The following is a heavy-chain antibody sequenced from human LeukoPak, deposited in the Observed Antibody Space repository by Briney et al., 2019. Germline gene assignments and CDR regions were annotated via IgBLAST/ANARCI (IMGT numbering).Heavy chain of an antibody. J-gene: IGHJ4*02. CDR1: GFTFSNTW. V-gene: IGHV3-15*01. Sequence: GGSLRLSCAASGFTFSNTWMSWVRQAPGKGLEWVGRIKSRTDGGIMDYAAPVKGRFTISSDDSKNTLYLQMSSLKTVDTAVYYCTTDASPYCTDGMCYTGGNFDSWGQGTLVTVSS. D-gene: IGHD2-8*01. CDR2: IKSRTDGGIM. CDR3: TTDASPYCTDGMCYTGGNFDS.